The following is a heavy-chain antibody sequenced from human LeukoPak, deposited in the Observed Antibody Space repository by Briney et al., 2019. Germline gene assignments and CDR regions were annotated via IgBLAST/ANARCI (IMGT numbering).Heavy chain of an antibody. D-gene: IGHD3-16*01. CDR2: ISGSGGST. CDR3: ARLGGKSY. CDR1: GFTFSTYA. V-gene: IGHV3-23*01. Sequence: GGSLRLSCAASGFTFSTYAMSWVRQAPGKGLEWVSAISGSGGSTYCADSVKGRFTISRDNSKNTLYLHMNSLRAEDTAVYYCARLGGKSYWGQGTLVTVSS. J-gene: IGHJ4*02.